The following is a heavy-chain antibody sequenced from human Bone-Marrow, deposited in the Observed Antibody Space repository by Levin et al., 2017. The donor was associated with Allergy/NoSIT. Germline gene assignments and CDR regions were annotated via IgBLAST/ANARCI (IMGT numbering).Heavy chain of an antibody. V-gene: IGHV3-30*18. CDR1: GFTSSSHG. Sequence: AGGSLRLSCAASGFTSSSHGMHWVRQAPGKGLEWVAGISSDGSNKWYADSVKGRFTISRDNSKNTLYLQTDSLRAEDTAVYYCAKDISVSTAIDYWGQGTQVTVSS. D-gene: IGHD4-17*01. CDR3: AKDISVSTAIDY. CDR2: ISSDGSNK. J-gene: IGHJ4*02.